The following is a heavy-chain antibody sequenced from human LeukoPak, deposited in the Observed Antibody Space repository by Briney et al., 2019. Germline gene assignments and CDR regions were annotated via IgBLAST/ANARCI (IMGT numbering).Heavy chain of an antibody. J-gene: IGHJ4*02. CDR3: ARDRYCSNGVCPGEFDY. Sequence: ASVKVSCKASGYTFTNYALHWVRQAPGQRLEWMGWINAGNGNTKYSQEFQGRVTITRDTSASTAYMELSSLRSEDTAVYYCARDRYCSNGVCPGEFDYWGQGTLVTVSS. V-gene: IGHV1-3*03. D-gene: IGHD2-8*01. CDR1: GYTFTNYA. CDR2: INAGNGNT.